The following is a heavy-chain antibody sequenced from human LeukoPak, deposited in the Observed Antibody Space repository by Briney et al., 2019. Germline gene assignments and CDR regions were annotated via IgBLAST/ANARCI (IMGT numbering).Heavy chain of an antibody. D-gene: IGHD2-2*01. CDR3: ARDSSSSSLADP. J-gene: IGHJ5*02. V-gene: IGHV1-46*01. Sequence: GASVKVSCQASGYTFTSSFMHEVRQAPGQGLAWMGIINPSGGSPTYAQKFQGRVTMTRDTSTSTVYMELSSLRSEDTAMYYCARDSSSSSLADPWGQGTLVTVSS. CDR1: GYTFTSSF. CDR2: INPSGGSP.